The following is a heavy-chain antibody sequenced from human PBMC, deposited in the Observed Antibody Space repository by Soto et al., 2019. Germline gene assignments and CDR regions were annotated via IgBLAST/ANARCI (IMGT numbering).Heavy chain of an antibody. J-gene: IGHJ5*02. CDR3: ARARGWLPRGNWFDP. D-gene: IGHD5-12*01. CDR2: MNPNSGNT. Sequence: GASVKVSCKASGYTFTRYDINWVRQATGQGLEWMGWMNPNSGNTGYAQKFQGRVTMTRNTSISTAYMELSSLRSEDTAVYYCARARGWLPRGNWFDPWGQGTLVPVSS. V-gene: IGHV1-8*01. CDR1: GYTFTRYD.